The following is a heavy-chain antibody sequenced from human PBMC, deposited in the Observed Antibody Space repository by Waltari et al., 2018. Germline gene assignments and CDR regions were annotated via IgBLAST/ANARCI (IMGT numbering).Heavy chain of an antibody. D-gene: IGHD3-3*01. J-gene: IGHJ6*02. CDR3: AREGPGNSDFWSGFSPGGYGMDV. CDR1: GGMFSSYA. CDR2: IIPILAIA. Sequence: QVQLVQPGAEVKKPGSAVNVSCKASGGMFSSYAISWLRPAPGQGLEWMGGIIPILAIANYAQKFQGRVTITADKSTGTAYMQLSSLRSDDTAIYYCAREGPGNSDFWSGFSPGGYGMDVWGQGTTVTVSS. V-gene: IGHV1-69*10.